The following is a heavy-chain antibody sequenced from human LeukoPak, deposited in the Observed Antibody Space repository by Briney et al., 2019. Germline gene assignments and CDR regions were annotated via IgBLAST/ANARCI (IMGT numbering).Heavy chain of an antibody. CDR2: INPNSGGT. Sequence: ASVKVSCKASGYTFTGYYMHWVRQAPGQGLEWMGWINPNSGGTNYAQKFQGRVTMTRDTSISTAYMELSRLRSDDTAVYYCASVQGTYGDYVRYYYYYGMDVWGQGTTVTVSS. CDR1: GYTFTGYY. J-gene: IGHJ6*02. V-gene: IGHV1-2*02. CDR3: ASVQGTYGDYVRYYYYYGMDV. D-gene: IGHD4-17*01.